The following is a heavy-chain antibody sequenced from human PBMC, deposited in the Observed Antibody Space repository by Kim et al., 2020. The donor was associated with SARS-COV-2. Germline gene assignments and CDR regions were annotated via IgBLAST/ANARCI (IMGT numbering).Heavy chain of an antibody. CDR1: GYTFTNFG. J-gene: IGHJ4*02. V-gene: IGHV7-4-1*02. CDR3: ARAYTPQSDRAASFDY. Sequence: ASVKVSCKASGYTFTNFGLNWVRQAPGQGFEWMGWINTNTGNPTYAQGFTGQFVFSLDTSVSTAYLQITTLKADDTAVYYCARAYTPQSDRAASFDYWGQGTLVTVSS. D-gene: IGHD6-13*01. CDR2: INTNTGNP.